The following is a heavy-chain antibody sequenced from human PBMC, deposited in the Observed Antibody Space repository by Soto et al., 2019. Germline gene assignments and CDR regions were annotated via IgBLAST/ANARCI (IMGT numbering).Heavy chain of an antibody. V-gene: IGHV4-30-4*01. J-gene: IGHJ6*02. Sequence: QVHLQESGPGLVRPSQTLSLTCTVSDDSFSNDDYYWTWIRQPPGKGLEWIGSISHSGSTVANPSLRSPVTMSVEMAKKQFPLKVPSMTAADTAVYYCARGSTIYALDVWGQGTAVTVS. CDR3: ARGSTIYALDV. CDR2: ISHSGST. CDR1: DDSFSNDDYY. D-gene: IGHD2-2*01.